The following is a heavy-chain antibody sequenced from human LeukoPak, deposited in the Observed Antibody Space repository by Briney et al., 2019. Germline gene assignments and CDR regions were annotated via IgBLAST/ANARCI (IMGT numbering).Heavy chain of an antibody. CDR1: GFSLSSSGVG. D-gene: IGHD5-24*01. CDR2: IYWDDDR. J-gene: IGHJ5*02. Sequence: SGPTLVNPTETLTLTCTFSGFSLSSSGVGVGWIRQPPGKALEWLGLIYWDDDRLYSPTLKSRLTITKDTSKNQVALTMTNVDPVDTATYYCANLQPTISFDPWGQGTLVTVSS. V-gene: IGHV2-5*02. CDR3: ANLQPTISFDP.